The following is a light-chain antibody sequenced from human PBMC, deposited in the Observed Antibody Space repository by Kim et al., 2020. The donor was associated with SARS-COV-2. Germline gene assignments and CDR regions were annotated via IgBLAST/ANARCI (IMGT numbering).Light chain of an antibody. Sequence: SYELTQPPSVSVAPGKTARITCAGNNLGSKSVHWYQQKSGQAPVLVISYDTDRPSGIPERFSGSNSGDTATLTISTVEVGDEADYYCQVWDSGSYHYVFGDGTKVTVL. V-gene: IGLV3-21*04. J-gene: IGLJ1*01. CDR1: NLGSKS. CDR2: YDT. CDR3: QVWDSGSYHYV.